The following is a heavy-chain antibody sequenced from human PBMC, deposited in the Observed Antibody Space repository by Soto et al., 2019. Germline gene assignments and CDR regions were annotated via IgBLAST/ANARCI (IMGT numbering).Heavy chain of an antibody. CDR3: ARDILFDY. Sequence: VASVKVSCKASGYTFSSYSMHWVRQAPGQRLEWMGWINAGNGNTKYSQKIQGRVTITRDTSASTAYMDLSSLRSEDTAVYYCARDILFDYWGQGTLVTVSS. CDR1: GYTFSSYS. V-gene: IGHV1-3*01. CDR2: INAGNGNT. D-gene: IGHD2-15*01. J-gene: IGHJ4*02.